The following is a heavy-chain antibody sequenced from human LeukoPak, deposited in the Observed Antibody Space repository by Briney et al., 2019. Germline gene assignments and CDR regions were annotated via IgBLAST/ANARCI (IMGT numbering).Heavy chain of an antibody. D-gene: IGHD5-18*01. Sequence: ASVKVSCKASGYAFTSYDINWVRQATGQGLEWMGWMNPISGNTGHAQKFQGRVTMTRDTSISTAYMELSSLRSEDTAVYYCARGPPIRGYRYGYDTGYYYSYSMDVWGKGTTVTISS. CDR3: ARGPPIRGYRYGYDTGYYYSYSMDV. V-gene: IGHV1-8*01. CDR1: GYAFTSYD. CDR2: MNPISGNT. J-gene: IGHJ6*03.